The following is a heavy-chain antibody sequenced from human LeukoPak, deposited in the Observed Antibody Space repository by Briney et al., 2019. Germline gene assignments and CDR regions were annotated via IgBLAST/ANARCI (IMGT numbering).Heavy chain of an antibody. J-gene: IGHJ4*02. Sequence: GGSLRLSCIASGFTFSSYGMHWVRQAPGKGLEWVAVIWYDGSNKYYADSVKGRFTISRDNSKNTLYLQMNSLRAEDTAVYYCARDRWSSTSYNDYWGQGTLVTVSS. CDR1: GFTFSSYG. D-gene: IGHD2-2*01. V-gene: IGHV3-33*01. CDR2: IWYDGSNK. CDR3: ARDRWSSTSYNDY.